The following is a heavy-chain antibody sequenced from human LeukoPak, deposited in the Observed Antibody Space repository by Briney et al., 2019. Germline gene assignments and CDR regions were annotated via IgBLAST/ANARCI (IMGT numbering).Heavy chain of an antibody. D-gene: IGHD3-9*01. J-gene: IGHJ4*02. CDR3: AKDMRFDWTPYYFDY. CDR1: GFTVSSNY. CDR2: IYSGGST. V-gene: IGHV3-53*01. Sequence: AGGSLRLSCAASGFTVSSNYMSWVRQAPGKGLEWVSVIYSGGSTYYADSVKGRFTISRDNSKNTLYLQMNSLRAEDTAVYYCAKDMRFDWTPYYFDYWGQGTLVTVSS.